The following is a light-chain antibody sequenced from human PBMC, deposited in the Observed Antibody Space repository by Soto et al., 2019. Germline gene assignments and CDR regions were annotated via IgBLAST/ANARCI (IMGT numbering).Light chain of an antibody. CDR1: QVISNY. CDR3: QQYDSSPKT. V-gene: IGKV1-27*01. Sequence: DIQMTQSPSSLSASVGDRVTITCRASQVISNYLAWYQQKPGKVPKLLIYSASTLQSGVPSRFSGSGSGTDFTLSISSLQPEDFAVYYCQQYDSSPKTFGQGTKVDIK. CDR2: SAS. J-gene: IGKJ1*01.